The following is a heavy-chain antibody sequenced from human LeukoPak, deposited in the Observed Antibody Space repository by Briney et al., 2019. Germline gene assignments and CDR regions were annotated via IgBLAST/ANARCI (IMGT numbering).Heavy chain of an antibody. CDR1: GYSISSSKW. CDR3: ARDPRGYCSGGSCPLLGYY. Sequence: PSDTLSLTCAVSGYSISSSKWWGWIRQPPGKGLEWIGYIYHSGSTYYNPSLKSRVTMSVDTSKNQFSLKLSSVTAADTAVYYCARDPRGYCSGGSCPLLGYYWGQGTLVTVSS. D-gene: IGHD2-15*01. CDR2: IYHSGST. V-gene: IGHV4-28*03. J-gene: IGHJ4*02.